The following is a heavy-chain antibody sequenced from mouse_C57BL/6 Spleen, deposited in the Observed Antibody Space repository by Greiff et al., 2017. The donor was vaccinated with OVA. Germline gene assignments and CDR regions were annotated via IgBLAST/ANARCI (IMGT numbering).Heavy chain of an antibody. Sequence: VQLQQSGPELVKPGASVKIPCKASGYTFTDYNMDWVKQSHGKSLEWIGDINPNNGGTIYNQKFKGKATLTVDKSSSTAYMELRSLTSEDTAVYYCARWDASRGFAYWGQGTLVTVSA. V-gene: IGHV1-18*01. J-gene: IGHJ3*01. CDR1: GYTFTDYN. D-gene: IGHD4-1*01. CDR2: INPNNGGT. CDR3: ARWDASRGFAY.